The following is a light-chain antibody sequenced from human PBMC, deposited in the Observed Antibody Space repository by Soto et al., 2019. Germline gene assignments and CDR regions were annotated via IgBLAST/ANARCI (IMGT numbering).Light chain of an antibody. Sequence: QLVLTQPPSASGTPGQRVTISCSGSSSNIGSNYVCWYQHLPGTAPKLLIYRSDQRPSGVPDRFSGSKSGTSASLAISGLLSEDEADYYCAAWDDSLSGYVFGTGTKLTVL. CDR2: RSD. CDR3: AAWDDSLSGYV. CDR1: SSNIGSNY. J-gene: IGLJ1*01. V-gene: IGLV1-47*01.